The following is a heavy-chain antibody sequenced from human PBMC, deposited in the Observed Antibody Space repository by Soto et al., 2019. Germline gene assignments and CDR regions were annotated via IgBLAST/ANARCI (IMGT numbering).Heavy chain of an antibody. D-gene: IGHD3-22*01. CDR1: GGSIGRTTYY. J-gene: IGHJ1*01. CDR2: IYYSGAT. Sequence: QLQLQESGPGLVKPSETLSLTCTVSGGSIGRTTYYWGWIRQPPGQGLEWIGTIYYSGATYYNPSLKSRLTISVDTSTNQFSLKLTSVTAADTAVYYCWRYFDTSERPYFWHWGQCTLVTVSS. CDR3: WRYFDTSERPYFWH. V-gene: IGHV4-39*01.